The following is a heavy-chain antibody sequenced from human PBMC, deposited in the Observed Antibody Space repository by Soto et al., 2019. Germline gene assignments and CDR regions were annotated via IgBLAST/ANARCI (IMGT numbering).Heavy chain of an antibody. Sequence: GGSLRLSCAASGFTFSDYYMNWIRQAPGKGLEWVSYISSSGSTIYYADSVKGRFTISRDNAKNSLYQQMNSLRAEDTAVYLCASGYCGGDCYSGGCYGMNVWGQGTTVTVSS. D-gene: IGHD2-21*02. CDR1: GFTFSDYY. V-gene: IGHV3-11*01. CDR3: ASGYCGGDCYSGGCYGMNV. J-gene: IGHJ6*02. CDR2: ISSSGSTI.